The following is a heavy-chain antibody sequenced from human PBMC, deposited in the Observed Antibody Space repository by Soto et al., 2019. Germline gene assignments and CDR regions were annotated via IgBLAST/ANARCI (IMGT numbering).Heavy chain of an antibody. CDR2: ISGSGGST. Sequence: PGGSLRLSCAASGFTFSSYAMSWVRQAPGKGLEWVSAISGSGGSTYYADSVKGRFTISRDNSKNTLYLQMNSLRAEDTAVYYCAKLDYYYSSGYSDYFDYWGQGTLVTVSS. CDR1: GFTFSSYA. CDR3: AKLDYYYSSGYSDYFDY. J-gene: IGHJ4*02. V-gene: IGHV3-23*01. D-gene: IGHD3-22*01.